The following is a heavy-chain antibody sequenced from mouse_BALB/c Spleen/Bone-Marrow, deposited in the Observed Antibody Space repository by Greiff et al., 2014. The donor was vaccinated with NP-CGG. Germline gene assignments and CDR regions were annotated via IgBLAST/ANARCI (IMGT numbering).Heavy chain of an antibody. CDR3: ARGPY. Sequence: EVQLQQSGAELVRPGALVKLSCKASGFNIKDYCMHWVKQRPEQGLEWIGWIDPENGNTIYDPKFQGKASITADTSSNTAYLQLSSLTSEDTAVYYCARGPYWGQGTTLTVSS. CDR1: GFNIKDYC. J-gene: IGHJ2*01. V-gene: IGHV14-1*02. CDR2: IDPENGNT.